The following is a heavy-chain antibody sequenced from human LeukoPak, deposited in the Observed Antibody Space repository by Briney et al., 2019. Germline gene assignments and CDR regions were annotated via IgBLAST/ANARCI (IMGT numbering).Heavy chain of an antibody. V-gene: IGHV1-2*02. J-gene: IGHJ3*02. CDR2: INPNSGGT. CDR1: GYTFTGYY. CDR3: ARSGYYYDSSAPTDDAFDI. D-gene: IGHD3-22*01. Sequence: ASVTVSFTASGYTFTGYYMHWVRQAPGQGLEWMGWINPNSGGTNYAQKFQGRVTMTRDTSISTAYMELSRLRSDDTAVYYCARSGYYYDSSAPTDDAFDIWGQGTMVTVSS.